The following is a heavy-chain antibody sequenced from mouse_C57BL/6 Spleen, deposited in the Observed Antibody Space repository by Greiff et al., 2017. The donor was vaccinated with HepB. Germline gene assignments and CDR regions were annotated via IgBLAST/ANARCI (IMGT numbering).Heavy chain of an antibody. J-gene: IGHJ2*01. Sequence: QVQLKQSGAELARPGASVKLSCKASGYTFTSYGISWVKQRTGQGLEWIGEIYPRSGNTYYNEKFKGKATLTADKSSSTAYMELRSLTSEDSAVYFCAREGDGSSFDYWGQGTTLTVSS. CDR3: AREGDGSSFDY. V-gene: IGHV1-81*01. D-gene: IGHD1-1*01. CDR1: GYTFTSYG. CDR2: IYPRSGNT.